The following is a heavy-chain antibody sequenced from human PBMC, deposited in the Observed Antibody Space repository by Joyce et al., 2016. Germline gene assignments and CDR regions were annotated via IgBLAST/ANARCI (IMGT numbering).Heavy chain of an antibody. CDR3: ARIALSGTDY. CDR1: GFTFSNYW. CDR2: IKQDGSEK. J-gene: IGHJ4*02. Sequence: EVQLVESGGALVQPGGSLRLSCAASGFTFSNYWMSWVRQARGKGLEWVANIKQDGSEKAYVDSVKGRFTISRDNAKNSLYLQMNSLRVEDTAMYYCARIALSGTDYWGQGTLVTVSS. D-gene: IGHD6-13*01. V-gene: IGHV3-7*03.